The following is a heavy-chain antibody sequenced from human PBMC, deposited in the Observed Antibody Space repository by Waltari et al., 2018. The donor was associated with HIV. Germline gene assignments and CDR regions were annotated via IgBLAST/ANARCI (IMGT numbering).Heavy chain of an antibody. CDR2: IYNGGKD. CDR1: GGSLRSSGYY. D-gene: IGHD2-2*01. CDR3: ARQACTSSTCLFMDEFDI. Sequence: QLQLQESGPGLVKSSETLSLICTVSGGSLRSSGYYWGWIGQPPWKGLEWIGNIYNGGKDYLSLSLRSGVIITADASKNHFSLNLKSVTASDTAVYFCARQACTSSTCLFMDEFDIWGQGTMVTVSS. J-gene: IGHJ3*02. V-gene: IGHV4-39*01.